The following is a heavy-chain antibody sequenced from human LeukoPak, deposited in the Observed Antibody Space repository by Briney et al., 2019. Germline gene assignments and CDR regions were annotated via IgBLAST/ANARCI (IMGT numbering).Heavy chain of an antibody. CDR1: GGTFSSYA. CDR3: ARAPSGEVAANVY. Sequence: SVKVSCKASGGTFSSYAISWVRQAPGQGLEWMGGIIPIFGTANYAQKFQGRVTITADESTRTAYMELSSLRSEDTAVYYCARAPSGEVAANVYWGRGTLVTVSS. V-gene: IGHV1-69*01. J-gene: IGHJ4*02. D-gene: IGHD2-15*01. CDR2: IIPIFGTA.